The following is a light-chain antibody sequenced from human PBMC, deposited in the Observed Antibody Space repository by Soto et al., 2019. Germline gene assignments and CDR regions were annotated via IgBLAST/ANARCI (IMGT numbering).Light chain of an antibody. Sequence: QSALTQPASVSGSPGQSITISCTGTCSDVGGYNYVSWYQQHPGKAPKLMIYDVSNRPSGVSNRFSGSKSGNTASLTISGLQTEDEADYYCSSYTSSSIPYVFGTGTKLTVL. J-gene: IGLJ1*01. V-gene: IGLV2-14*01. CDR2: DVS. CDR1: CSDVGGYNY. CDR3: SSYTSSSIPYV.